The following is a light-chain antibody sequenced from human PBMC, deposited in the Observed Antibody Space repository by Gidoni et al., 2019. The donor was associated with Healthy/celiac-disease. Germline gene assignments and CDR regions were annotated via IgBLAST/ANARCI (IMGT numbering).Light chain of an antibody. J-gene: IGLJ2*01. Sequence: NFMLTQPHSVSESPGKTVTISCTGSSGSIASNYVQWYQQRPGSAPPTVIYEDNQRPSWVPDRFSGSIDSSSNSASLTISGLKTEDEADYYCQSYDSSNHVVFGGGTKLTVL. CDR1: SGSIASNY. V-gene: IGLV6-57*02. CDR2: EDN. CDR3: QSYDSSNHVV.